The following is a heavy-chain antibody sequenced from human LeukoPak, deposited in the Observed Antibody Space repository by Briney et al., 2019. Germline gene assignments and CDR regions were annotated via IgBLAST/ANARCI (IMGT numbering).Heavy chain of an antibody. J-gene: IGHJ4*02. CDR3: AKDPFFSGHVWDTAMVMPGFDY. Sequence: GGSLRLSCAASGFTFSSYGMHWVRQAPGKGLEWVAFIRYDGSNKYYADSVKGRFTISRDNSKNTLYLQMNSLRAEDTAVYYCAKDPFFSGHVWDTAMVMPGFDYWGRGTLVTVSS. V-gene: IGHV3-30*02. CDR2: IRYDGSNK. CDR1: GFTFSSYG. D-gene: IGHD5-18*01.